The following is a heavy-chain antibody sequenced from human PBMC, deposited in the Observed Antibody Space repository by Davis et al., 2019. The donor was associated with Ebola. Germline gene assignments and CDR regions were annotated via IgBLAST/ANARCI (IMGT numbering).Heavy chain of an antibody. CDR3: ATDPEGWLDFDY. J-gene: IGHJ4*02. Sequence: PGGSLRLSCEVSGFTFSGSGMTWVRQAPGKGLEWVSHINSGGSDSYADSVNGRFITSRDDAKNTVYLEMDSLRDEDTATYYCATDPEGWLDFDYWGPGTRVTVSS. V-gene: IGHV3-48*02. CDR1: GFTFSGSG. D-gene: IGHD6-19*01. CDR2: INSGGSD.